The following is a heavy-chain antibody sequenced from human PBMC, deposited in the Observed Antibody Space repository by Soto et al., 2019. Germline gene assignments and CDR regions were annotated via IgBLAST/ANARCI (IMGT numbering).Heavy chain of an antibody. CDR2: ISGRGGST. CDR1: GFTFSSYA. D-gene: IGHD2-2*01. Sequence: EVQLLESGGGLVQPGGSLRLSCAASGFTFSSYAMSWVRQAPGKGLEWVSAISGRGGSTYYADSVKGRFTISRDNSKNTLYLQMNSLRAEDTAVYYCAKGLGYCSSTSCYLVDAFDIWGQGTMVTVSS. CDR3: AKGLGYCSSTSCYLVDAFDI. J-gene: IGHJ3*02. V-gene: IGHV3-23*01.